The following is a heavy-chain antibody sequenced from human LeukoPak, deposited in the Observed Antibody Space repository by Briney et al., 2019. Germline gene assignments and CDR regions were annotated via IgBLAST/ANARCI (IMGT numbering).Heavy chain of an antibody. CDR2: IYTSGST. V-gene: IGHV4-4*07. CDR1: GGSISSYY. CDR3: ARDNMVRGEEGFDY. Sequence: SETLSLTCTVSGGSISSYYWSWIRRPAGKGLEWIGRIYTSGSTNYNPSLKSRVTMSVDTSKNQFSLKLSSVTAADTAVYYCARDNMVRGEEGFDYWGQGTLVTVSS. D-gene: IGHD3-10*01. J-gene: IGHJ4*02.